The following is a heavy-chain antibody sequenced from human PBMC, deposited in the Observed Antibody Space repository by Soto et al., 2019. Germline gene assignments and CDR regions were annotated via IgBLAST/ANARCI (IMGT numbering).Heavy chain of an antibody. D-gene: IGHD3-10*01. CDR3: AKDRLARGTDPRFDP. Sequence: GGSLRLSCAASGFTFSSYAMSWVRQAPGKGLEWVSSISASGDNTFYAGSVKGRFTISRDNSKNTLCLQLNSLRADDTAVYYCAKDRLARGTDPRFDPWGQGTLVTVSS. V-gene: IGHV3-23*01. CDR1: GFTFSSYA. J-gene: IGHJ5*02. CDR2: ISASGDNT.